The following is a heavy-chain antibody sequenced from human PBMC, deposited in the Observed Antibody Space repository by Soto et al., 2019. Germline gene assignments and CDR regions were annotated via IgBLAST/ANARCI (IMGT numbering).Heavy chain of an antibody. CDR2: IIPIFGTA. D-gene: IGHD3-3*01. V-gene: IGHV1-69*13. CDR1: GGTFSSYA. CDR3: ARGSRYYDFWSGYYTGRYYYYGMDV. Sequence: SVKVSCKASGGTFSSYAISWVRQAPGQGLEWMGGIIPIFGTANYAQKFQGRVTTTADESTSTAYMELSSLRSEDTALYYCARGSRYYDFWSGYYTGRYYYYGMDVWGQ. J-gene: IGHJ6*02.